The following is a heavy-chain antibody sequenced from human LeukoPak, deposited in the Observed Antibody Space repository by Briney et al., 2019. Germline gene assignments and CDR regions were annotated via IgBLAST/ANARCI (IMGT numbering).Heavy chain of an antibody. CDR1: GGSVSSGSYY. V-gene: IGHV4-61*01. J-gene: IGHJ4*02. CDR2: IYDSGST. D-gene: IGHD2-2*01. CDR3: ARGYCGSASCYGVFDY. Sequence: SETLSLTCTVSGGSVSSGSYYWSWIRQPPGKGLEWIGYIYDSGSTNYNPSLKSRVTISVDTSKNQFSLKLSSATAADTAVYYCARGYCGSASCYGVFDYWGQGTLVTVSS.